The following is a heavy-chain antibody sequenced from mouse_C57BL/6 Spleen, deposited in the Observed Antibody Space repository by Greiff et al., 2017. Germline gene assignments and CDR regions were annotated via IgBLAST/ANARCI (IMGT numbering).Heavy chain of an antibody. J-gene: IGHJ4*01. CDR3: ARSGYYYGSNNYYAMDY. Sequence: QVQLKQPGAELVKPGASVKLSCKASGYTFTSYWMQWVKQRPGQGLEWIGEIDPSDSYTNYNQKFKGKATLTVDTSSSTAYMQLSSLTSEDSAVYYCARSGYYYGSNNYYAMDYWGQGTSVTVSS. CDR1: GYTFTSYW. CDR2: IDPSDSYT. D-gene: IGHD1-1*01. V-gene: IGHV1-50*01.